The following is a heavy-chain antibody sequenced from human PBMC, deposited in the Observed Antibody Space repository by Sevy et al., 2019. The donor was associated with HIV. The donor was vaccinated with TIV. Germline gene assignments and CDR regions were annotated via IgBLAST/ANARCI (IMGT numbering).Heavy chain of an antibody. V-gene: IGHV3-49*04. CDR1: GFTFGDYT. D-gene: IGHD2-21*01. Sequence: GGSLRLSCTASGFTFGDYTMNWVRQAPGKGLEWVAFLKNKASGGTVDHAASVKGRFTISRDDSKSIVDLQMNDLKTEDTAVYYCTRWKGLQSIFDFWGQGVLVTVSS. J-gene: IGHJ4*02. CDR3: TRWKGLQSIFDF. CDR2: LKNKASGGTV.